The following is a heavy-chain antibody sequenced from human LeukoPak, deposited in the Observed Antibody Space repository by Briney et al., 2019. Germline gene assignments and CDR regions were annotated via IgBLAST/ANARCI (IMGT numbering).Heavy chain of an antibody. J-gene: IGHJ5*02. D-gene: IGHD5-12*01. CDR1: GFRFSNYA. CDR3: AREVGYGLFDP. Sequence: GGSLRLSCAASGFRFSNYAIHWVRQAPGKGLEWVTMISHEGTNKYYADSVKGRFTISRDSSKNTVYLLMNSLRGDDTAVYYCAREVGYGLFDPWGQGTLVTVSS. V-gene: IGHV3-30-3*01. CDR2: ISHEGTNK.